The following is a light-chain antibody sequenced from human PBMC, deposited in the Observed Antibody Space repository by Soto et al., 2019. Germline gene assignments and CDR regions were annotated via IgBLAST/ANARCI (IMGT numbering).Light chain of an antibody. CDR3: QHYNSYSEA. J-gene: IGKJ1*01. Sequence: IQMTQSPSTLSASVGDRVTITCGASQSVSTWLAWYQQRPGKPPKLLIYKASTLKSGVPSRFSGSGSGTEFTLTISSLQPDDFATYYCQHYNSYSEAFGQGTKVDIK. CDR1: QSVSTW. V-gene: IGKV1-5*03. CDR2: KAS.